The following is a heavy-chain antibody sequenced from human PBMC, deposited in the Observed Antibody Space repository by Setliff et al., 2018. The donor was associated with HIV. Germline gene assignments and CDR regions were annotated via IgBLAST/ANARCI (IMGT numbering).Heavy chain of an antibody. J-gene: IGHJ4*02. CDR3: ARSASSSWYKYFDF. V-gene: IGHV3-21*01. Sequence: PGGSLRLSCAASGFSFSDYRMNWVRQAPGKGLEWVSSISSGITYIYYADSVKGRFTISRDDAKNSLFLQMNSLRAEDTAVYYYARSASSSWYKYFDFWGQGTLVTVSS. D-gene: IGHD6-13*01. CDR1: GFSFSDYR. CDR2: ISSGITYI.